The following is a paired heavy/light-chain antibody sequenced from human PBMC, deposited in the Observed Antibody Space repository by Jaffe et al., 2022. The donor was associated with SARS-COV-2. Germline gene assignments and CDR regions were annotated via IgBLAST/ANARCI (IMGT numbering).Light chain of an antibody. J-gene: IGKJ2*01. CDR2: GAS. Sequence: VMTQFPATLSVSPGGRASLSCRASENVYTNLAWYQQKSGQPPRLLIYGASTRVAGLPARFSGSGSGTQFTLTISGLQSDDFAVYYCQQYNDWFTFGQGTKLDI. CDR1: ENVYTN. V-gene: IGKV3-15*01. CDR3: QQYNDWFT.
Heavy chain of an antibody. CDR1: GYRFTYYY. CDR2: IYPNDSDT. J-gene: IGHJ4*02. CDR3: ARRAAIDVAGFIVDH. V-gene: IGHV5-51*01. Sequence: EVRLVQSGPEAKKPGESLKISCQGLGYRFTYYYIGWARQMPGKGLEWLGVIYPNDSDTKYSPAFQGQVPVTLSVDKSAKTAYLQWNNLKASDTGIYYCARRAAIDVAGFIVDHWGQGTLVSVSA. D-gene: IGHD3-16*02.